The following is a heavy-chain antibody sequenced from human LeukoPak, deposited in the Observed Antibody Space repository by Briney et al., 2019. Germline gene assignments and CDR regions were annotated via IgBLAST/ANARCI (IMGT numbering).Heavy chain of an antibody. Sequence: ASVKVSCKVSGYTLSELTIHWVRQAPGKGLEWMGCFDPEGGETIYARNFRGRVTMTEDTSTDTAYMELRSLTSEDTAVYYCATRHLASNWFDPWGQGTLVTVSS. CDR2: FDPEGGET. J-gene: IGHJ5*02. V-gene: IGHV1-24*01. CDR1: GYTLSELT. D-gene: IGHD3-16*01. CDR3: ATRHLASNWFDP.